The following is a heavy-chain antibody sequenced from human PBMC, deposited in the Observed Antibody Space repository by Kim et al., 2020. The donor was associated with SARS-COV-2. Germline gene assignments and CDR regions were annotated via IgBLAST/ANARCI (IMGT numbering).Heavy chain of an antibody. CDR3: ARNLGGQGSADY. J-gene: IGHJ4*02. V-gene: IGHV3-53*01. CDR2: IYGGGST. Sequence: GGSLRLSCAASGVTVSSSYMSWVRQAPGKGLEWVSVIYGGGSTNYADSVKGRFTVSRDNSKNTVYLQMNSLRSEDTAVYHCARNLGGQGSADYWGQGTLAT. D-gene: IGHD3-16*01. CDR1: GVTVSSSY.